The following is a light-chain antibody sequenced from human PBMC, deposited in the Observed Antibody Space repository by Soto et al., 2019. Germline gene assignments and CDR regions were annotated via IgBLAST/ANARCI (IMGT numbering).Light chain of an antibody. CDR3: QQSYSTPRT. J-gene: IGKJ1*01. CDR1: QSISSS. Sequence: DIQMTQSPSSLSASVRDRVTITCRASQSISSSLNWYQQKPGKAPKLLIYAASSLQSGVPSRFSGSGSGTGFTLTISSLQPEDFATYYCQQSYSTPRTFGQGTKVEIK. CDR2: AAS. V-gene: IGKV1-39*01.